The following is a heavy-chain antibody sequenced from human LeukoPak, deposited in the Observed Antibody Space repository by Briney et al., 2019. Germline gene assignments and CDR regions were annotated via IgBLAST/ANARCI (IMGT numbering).Heavy chain of an antibody. D-gene: IGHD2-8*01. Sequence: GASVKVSCKASGYTFTSYDTNWVRQATGQGLGWMGWMNPNSGNTGYAQKFQGRVTITRNTSISTAYMELSSLRSEDTAVYYCARASPPYLDFDYWGQGTLVTVSS. CDR2: MNPNSGNT. CDR1: GYTFTSYD. V-gene: IGHV1-8*03. J-gene: IGHJ4*02. CDR3: ARASPPYLDFDY.